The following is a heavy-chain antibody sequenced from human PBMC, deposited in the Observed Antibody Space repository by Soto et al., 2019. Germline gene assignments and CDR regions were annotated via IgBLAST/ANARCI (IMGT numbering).Heavy chain of an antibody. J-gene: IGHJ6*02. V-gene: IGHV1-69*01. CDR2: ISTSSGTT. Sequence: QVQLVQSGAEVPKPGSSVKVSCTASGGTFSNFAIRWMRQAPGHGLEWVGGISTSSGTTNYARQFQGGVTITADARTSPAYMELMSLASEDTAVYYCAREEGAACRGACCYACTSGRGQLYFYGMDVWGQGTSVTVS. D-gene: IGHD2-15*01. CDR3: AREEGAACRGACCYACTSGRGQLYFYGMDV. CDR1: GGTFSNFA.